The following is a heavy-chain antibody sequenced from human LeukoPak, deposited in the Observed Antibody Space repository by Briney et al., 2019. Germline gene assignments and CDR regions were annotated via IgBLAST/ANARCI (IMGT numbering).Heavy chain of an antibody. V-gene: IGHV1-18*01. CDR2: ISAYNGNT. Sequence: ASVKVSCKASGYTFTSYGISWVRQAPGQGLEWMGWISAYNGNTNYAQKLQGRVTMTTDTSTSTAYMELRSLRSDDTAVYYCARDLPVLQRIVVVTDYWGQGTLVTVSS. D-gene: IGHD2-21*02. CDR3: ARDLPVLQRIVVVTDY. J-gene: IGHJ4*02. CDR1: GYTFTSYG.